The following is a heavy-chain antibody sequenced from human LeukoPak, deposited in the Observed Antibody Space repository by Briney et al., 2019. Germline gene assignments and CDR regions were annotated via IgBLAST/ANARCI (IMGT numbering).Heavy chain of an antibody. CDR1: GYTFIDYA. CDR3: ARDPGDDFVVPGDP. D-gene: IGHD2-2*01. V-gene: IGHV7-4-1*02. Sequence: ASVKVSCKASGYTFIDYAINWVRQAPGQGLEWMGWINTNTGNPTYAQGFTGRFVFSLDTSVSTTYLQISSLKAEDTAVYYCARDPGDDFVVPGDPWGQGTLVTVSS. CDR2: INTNTGNP. J-gene: IGHJ5*02.